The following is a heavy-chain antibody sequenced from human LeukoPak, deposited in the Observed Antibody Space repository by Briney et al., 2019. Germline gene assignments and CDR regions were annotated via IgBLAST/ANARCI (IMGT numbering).Heavy chain of an antibody. Sequence: ASVKVSCKASGYTFTGYYMHWVRQAPGQGLEWMGRINPNSGGTNYAQKFQGRVTMTRDTSISTAYMELSRLRSDDTAVYYCARPSSGWSLYYFDYWGQGTLVTVSS. CDR1: GYTFTGYY. CDR2: INPNSGGT. V-gene: IGHV1-2*06. D-gene: IGHD6-19*01. CDR3: ARPSSGWSLYYFDY. J-gene: IGHJ4*02.